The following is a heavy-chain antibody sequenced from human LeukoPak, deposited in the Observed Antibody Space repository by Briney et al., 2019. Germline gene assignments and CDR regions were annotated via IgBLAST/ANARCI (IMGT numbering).Heavy chain of an antibody. V-gene: IGHV3-74*01. CDR3: AKNRVVVPAAMRS. J-gene: IGHJ5*02. Sequence: GGSLRLSCAASGFTFSSYWMHWVRQAPGKGLVWVSRINSDGSSTSYADSVKGRFTISRDNAKNTLYLQMNSLRAEDTAVYYCAKNRVVVPAAMRSWGQGTLVTVSS. CDR1: GFTFSSYW. D-gene: IGHD2-2*01. CDR2: INSDGSST.